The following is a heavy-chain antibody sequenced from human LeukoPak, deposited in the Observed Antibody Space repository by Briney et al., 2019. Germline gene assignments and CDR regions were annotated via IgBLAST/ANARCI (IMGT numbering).Heavy chain of an antibody. CDR2: IYSGGST. Sequence: GGSLRLSCAASGFTVSSNYMSWVRQAPGKGLEWVSVIYSGGSTYYADSVKGRFTISRDNSKNTLYLQMNSLRAEDTAVYYCAREPGFHGDHCPPGCDYWGQGTLVTVSS. D-gene: IGHD4-17*01. CDR3: AREPGFHGDHCPPGCDY. J-gene: IGHJ4*02. CDR1: GFTVSSNY. V-gene: IGHV3-66*01.